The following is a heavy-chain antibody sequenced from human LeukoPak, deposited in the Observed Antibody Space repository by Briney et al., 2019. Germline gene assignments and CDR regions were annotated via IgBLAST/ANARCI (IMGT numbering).Heavy chain of an antibody. CDR1: GYTLTELS. J-gene: IGHJ4*02. CDR2: FDPEDGET. D-gene: IGHD3-10*01. V-gene: IGHV1-24*01. CDR3: ATGWRFGELESTFDY. Sequence: ASVKVSCKVSGYTLTELSMHWVRQAPGKGLEWMGGFDPEDGETIYAQKFQGRVTMTEDTSTDTTYMELSSLRSEDTAVYYCATGWRFGELESTFDYWGQGTLVTVSS.